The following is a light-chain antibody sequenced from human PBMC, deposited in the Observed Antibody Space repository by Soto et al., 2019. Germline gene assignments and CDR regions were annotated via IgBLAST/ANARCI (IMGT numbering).Light chain of an antibody. CDR3: QPYNNCPLT. J-gene: IGKJ4*01. V-gene: IGKV3-15*01. Sequence: EVVMRQSPATLSVSPGEVATLSCRASQGIGDTLAWYQHKPGQTPRLLIYDTSTMATGVPTRFSGSRSGAEFTLTINSLQSEDFAVYYCQPYNNCPLTFGGGTKVEIK. CDR1: QGIGDT. CDR2: DTS.